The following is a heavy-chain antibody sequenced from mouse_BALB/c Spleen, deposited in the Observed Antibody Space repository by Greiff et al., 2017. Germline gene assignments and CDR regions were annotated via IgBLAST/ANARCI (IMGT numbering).Heavy chain of an antibody. Sequence: ESGPGLVKPSQSLSLTCTVTGYSITSDYAWNWIRQFPGNKLEWMGYISYSGSTSYNPSLKSRISITRDTSKNQFFLQLNSVTTEDTATYYCALYGNFDYWGQGTTLTVSS. CDR2: ISYSGST. J-gene: IGHJ2*01. CDR3: ALYGNFDY. D-gene: IGHD2-1*01. V-gene: IGHV3-2*02. CDR1: GYSITSDYA.